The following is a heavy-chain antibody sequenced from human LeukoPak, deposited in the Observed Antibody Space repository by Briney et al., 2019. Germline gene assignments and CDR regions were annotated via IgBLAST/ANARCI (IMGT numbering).Heavy chain of an antibody. V-gene: IGHV3-23*01. CDR1: GFTFSTYG. CDR2: ISGSGGST. Sequence: GGSLRLSCAASGFTFSTYGMTWVRQAPGKGLEWVSSISGSGGSTYYADSVKGRVTVSRDNSKSTLFLQMNSLRAEDTAVYYCAKEKSRWDPYYFDYWGQGTLVTVSS. D-gene: IGHD1-26*01. CDR3: AKEKSRWDPYYFDY. J-gene: IGHJ4*02.